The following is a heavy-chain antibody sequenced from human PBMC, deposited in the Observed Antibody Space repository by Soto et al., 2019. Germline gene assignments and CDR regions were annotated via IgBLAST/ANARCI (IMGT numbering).Heavy chain of an antibody. CDR2: ISAYNGNT. V-gene: IGHV1-18*01. CDR3: ARVYCSGGSCWDAFDI. CDR1: GYTFTSYG. Sequence: QVQLVQSGAEVKKPGASVKVSCKASGYTFTSYGISWVRQAPGQGLEWMGWISAYNGNTNYAQKLQGRVTMTTDTSTSTAYMELRGLRSDDTAVYYCARVYCSGGSCWDAFDIWGQGTMVTVSS. J-gene: IGHJ3*02. D-gene: IGHD2-15*01.